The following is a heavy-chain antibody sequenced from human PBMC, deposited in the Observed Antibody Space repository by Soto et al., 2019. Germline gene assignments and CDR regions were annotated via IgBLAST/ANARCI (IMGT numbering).Heavy chain of an antibody. CDR2: IRSKANSYAT. D-gene: IGHD5-12*01. J-gene: IGHJ4*02. CDR1: GFTFSGSA. Sequence: EVQLVESGGGLVQPGGSLKLSCAASGFTFSGSAMHCVRQASGKGLEWVGRIRSKANSYATAYAASVKGRFTISRDDSKNTAYLQMNSLKTEDTAVYYCTRLEATISDYWGQGTLVTVSS. CDR3: TRLEATISDY. V-gene: IGHV3-73*01.